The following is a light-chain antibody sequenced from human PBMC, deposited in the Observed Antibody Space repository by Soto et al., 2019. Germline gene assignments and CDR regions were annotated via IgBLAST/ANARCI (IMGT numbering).Light chain of an antibody. CDR1: NSDVGGYNY. J-gene: IGLJ3*02. CDR3: SSYTSSATLV. CDR2: DVS. V-gene: IGLV2-14*03. Sequence: QSALTQPASVSGSPGQSITISCTGTNSDVGGYNYVSWYEQHPGKAPKLIIYDVSNRPSGVSNRFSGSKSGNTASLTISGLQAEDEADYFCSSYTSSATLVFGGGTQLTVL.